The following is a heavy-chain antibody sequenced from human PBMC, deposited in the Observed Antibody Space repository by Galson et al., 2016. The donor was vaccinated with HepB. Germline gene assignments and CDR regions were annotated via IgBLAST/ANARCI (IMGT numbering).Heavy chain of an antibody. CDR2: IYHSGST. CDR3: ARLFVFQTLAVVPAVMPYNWFDP. J-gene: IGHJ5*02. D-gene: IGHD2-2*01. Sequence: SETLSLTCTVSGGSISSSSYYWGWIRQPPGKGLEWIGSIYHSGSTYYNPSLKSRVTISVDTSKNQFSLKLSSVTAAETAVYYCARLFVFQTLAVVPAVMPYNWFDPWGQGTLVTVSS. V-gene: IGHV4-39*01. CDR1: GGSISSSSYY.